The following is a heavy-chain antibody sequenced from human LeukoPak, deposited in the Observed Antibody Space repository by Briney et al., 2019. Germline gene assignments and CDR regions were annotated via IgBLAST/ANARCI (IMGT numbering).Heavy chain of an antibody. V-gene: IGHV4-4*07. D-gene: IGHD5-24*01. CDR2: IYTSGST. CDR3: ARSGWGMATTNFDY. J-gene: IGHJ4*02. CDR1: GGSISSYY. Sequence: PSETLSLTCTVSGGSISSYYWSWIRQPAGKGLEWIGRIYTSGSTNYNPSLKSRVTISVDTSKNQFSLKLSSVTAADTAVYYCARSGWGMATTNFDYWGQGTLVTVSS.